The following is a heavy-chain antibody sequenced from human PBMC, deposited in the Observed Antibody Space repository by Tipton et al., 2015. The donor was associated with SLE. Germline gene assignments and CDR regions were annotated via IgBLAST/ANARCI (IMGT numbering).Heavy chain of an antibody. CDR1: GGSIYTYY. V-gene: IGHV4-4*09. Sequence: TLSLTCTVSGGSIYTYYWSWIRQPPGKGLEWIGYIYTSGSTNDNPSLKSRVTITGDTSRNQFSLNLNSVTAADTAVYYCARHSEYNWFDRWGQGTLVTVSS. CDR3: ARHSEYNWFDR. J-gene: IGHJ5*02. D-gene: IGHD6-6*01. CDR2: IYTSGST.